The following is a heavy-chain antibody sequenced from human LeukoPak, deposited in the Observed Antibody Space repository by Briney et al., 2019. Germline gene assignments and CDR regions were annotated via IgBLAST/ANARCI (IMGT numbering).Heavy chain of an antibody. Sequence: ASVKVSCKASGYTFTGYYMHWVRQAPGQGLEWMGRINPNSGGTNYAQKFQGRVTMTRDTSISTAYMELSRLRSDDTAVYYCARDHSYYDSSGWFDYWGQGTLVTVSS. J-gene: IGHJ4*02. V-gene: IGHV1-2*02. CDR1: GYTFTGYY. CDR2: INPNSGGT. CDR3: ARDHSYYDSSGWFDY. D-gene: IGHD3-22*01.